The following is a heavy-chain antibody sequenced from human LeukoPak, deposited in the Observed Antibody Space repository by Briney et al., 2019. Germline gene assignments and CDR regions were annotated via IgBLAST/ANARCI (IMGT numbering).Heavy chain of an antibody. CDR1: GFTFSSYA. CDR2: ISGSGGST. CDR3: ARGGDGYYDFWSPSLGGPFDP. J-gene: IGHJ5*02. V-gene: IGHV3-23*01. Sequence: GGSLRLSCAASGFTFSSYAMSWVRQAPGKGLEWVSAISGSGGSTYYADSVKGRFTISRDNSKNSLYLQMNSLRAEDTAVYYCARGGDGYYDFWSPSLGGPFDPWGQGTLVTVSS. D-gene: IGHD3-3*01.